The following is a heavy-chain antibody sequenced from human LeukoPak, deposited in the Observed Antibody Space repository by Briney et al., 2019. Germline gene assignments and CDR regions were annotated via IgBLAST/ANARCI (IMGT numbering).Heavy chain of an antibody. CDR3: ARYSSTFYFDS. D-gene: IGHD3-16*01. V-gene: IGHV1-46*01. CDR1: GYTFTTYD. J-gene: IGHJ4*02. CDR2: INPSGGST. Sequence: SVKVSCKTSGYTFTTYDINWVRQATGQGLEWMGIINPSGGSTNYAQKFQGRVTMTRDTSTSTVYMDLSSLRSEDTAVYYCARYSSTFYFDSWGQGTLVTVSS.